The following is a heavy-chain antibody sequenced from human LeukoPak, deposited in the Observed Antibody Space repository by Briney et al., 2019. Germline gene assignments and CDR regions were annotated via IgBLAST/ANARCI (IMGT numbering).Heavy chain of an antibody. J-gene: IGHJ4*02. CDR1: GFTFSSYW. D-gene: IGHD3-10*01. CDR3: TRGGGRGVDY. CDR2: INSDGSST. V-gene: IGHV3-74*01. Sequence: GGSLRLSCAASGFTFSSYWMHWVRQAPGKGLVWVSRINSDGSSTNYADSVEGRFTISRDNAKNTLYPQMNSLRAEDTAVYYCTRGGGRGVDYWGQGTLVTVSS.